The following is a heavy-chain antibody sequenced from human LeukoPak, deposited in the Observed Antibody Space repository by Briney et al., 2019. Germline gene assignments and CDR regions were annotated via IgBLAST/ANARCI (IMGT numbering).Heavy chain of an antibody. CDR3: AGSGGTSGSELDY. D-gene: IGHD5-12*01. CDR1: GYTFSGYY. J-gene: IGHJ4*02. V-gene: IGHV1-2*02. CDR2: INPNSGGT. Sequence: ASVKVSCKASGYTFSGYYMHWVRQAPGQGLEWMGWINPNSGGTNYAQKFQGRVTMTRDTSISTAYMELSRMTSDDTAVYYCAGSGGTSGSELDYWGQGTLVTVSS.